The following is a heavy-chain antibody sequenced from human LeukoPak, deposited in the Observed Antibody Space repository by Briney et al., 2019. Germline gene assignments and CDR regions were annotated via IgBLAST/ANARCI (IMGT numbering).Heavy chain of an antibody. V-gene: IGHV1-8*01. D-gene: IGHD6-19*01. J-gene: IGHJ4*02. Sequence: ASVKVSCKASGYTFTSYDINWVRQATGQGLEWMVWMNPNSGNTGYAQKFQGIVTMTRNTSISTAYLELSSLSSEDTAVYSCARVRGGWHHGSDYWGQGTLVTVSS. CDR2: MNPNSGNT. CDR3: ARVRGGWHHGSDY. CDR1: GYTFTSYD.